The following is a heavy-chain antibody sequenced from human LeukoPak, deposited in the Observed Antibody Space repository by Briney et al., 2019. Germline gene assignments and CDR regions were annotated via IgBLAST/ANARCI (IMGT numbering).Heavy chain of an antibody. CDR1: GFTFSNYA. CDR2: ISGSGGST. D-gene: IGHD4-17*01. J-gene: IGHJ3*02. CDR3: GKDPNGDYVGAFDM. V-gene: IGHV3-23*01. Sequence: GGSLRLSCAASGFTFSNYAMIWVRQAPGKGLEWVSAISGSGGSTHYADSVKGRFTISRDNSKNTLFLQVNSLRAEDTAVYYCGKDPNGDYVGAFDMWGQGTMVTVSP.